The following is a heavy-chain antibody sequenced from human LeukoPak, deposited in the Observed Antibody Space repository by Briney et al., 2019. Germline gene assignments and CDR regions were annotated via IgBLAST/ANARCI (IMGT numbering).Heavy chain of an antibody. CDR2: ISSSSSYI. CDR3: ARIVVPAATGYYYYYMDV. V-gene: IGHV3-21*01. CDR1: GFTFSSYS. D-gene: IGHD2-2*01. J-gene: IGHJ6*03. Sequence: GGSLRLSCAASGFTFSSYSMNWVRQAPGKGLEWVSSISSSSSYIYYADSVKGRFTISRDNAKNSLYLQMNSLRAEDTAVYYCARIVVPAATGYYYYYMDVWGKGTTVTVSS.